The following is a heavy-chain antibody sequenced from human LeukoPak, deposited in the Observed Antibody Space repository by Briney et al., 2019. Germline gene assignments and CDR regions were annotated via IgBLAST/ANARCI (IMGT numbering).Heavy chain of an antibody. CDR2: INPSGGST. CDR3: ARGVDIVVVPAAIHP. CDR1: GYTFTSYY. V-gene: IGHV1-46*03. D-gene: IGHD2-2*03. J-gene: IGHJ5*02. Sequence: ASVKVSCKASGYTFTSYYMHWVRQAPGQGLEWMGIINPSGGSTSYAQKFQGRVTMTRDTSTSTVYMGLSSLRSEDTAVYYCARGVDIVVVPAAIHPWGQGTLVTASS.